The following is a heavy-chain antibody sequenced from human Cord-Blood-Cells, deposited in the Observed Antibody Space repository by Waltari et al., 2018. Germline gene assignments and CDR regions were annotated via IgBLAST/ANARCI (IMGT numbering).Heavy chain of an antibody. CDR2: IYSGGST. J-gene: IGHJ4*02. Sequence: EVQLVESGGGLIQPGGSLRLSCAASGFTVSSNYMSWVRQAPGKGMEWVSVIYSGGSTYDADSVKGRFTISRDNSKNTLYLQMNSLRAEDTAVYYCARVPSSGWHPDYWGQGTLVTVSS. V-gene: IGHV3-53*01. CDR1: GFTVSSNY. D-gene: IGHD6-19*01. CDR3: ARVPSSGWHPDY.